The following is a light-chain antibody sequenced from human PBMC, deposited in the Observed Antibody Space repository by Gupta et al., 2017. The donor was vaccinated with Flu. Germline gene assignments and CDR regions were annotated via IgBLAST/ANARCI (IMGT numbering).Light chain of an antibody. CDR2: GAS. CDR1: QSVSSSY. CDR3: QQYCSSPQT. V-gene: IGKV3-20*01. Sequence: EIVLTQSPGTLSLSPGERATLSCRASQSVSSSYLAWYQQKPGQAPRLLIYGASSRATGIPDRFSGSGSGTDFTLTISRLEPEDFAVYYCQQYCSSPQTFGQGTXVEIK. J-gene: IGKJ1*01.